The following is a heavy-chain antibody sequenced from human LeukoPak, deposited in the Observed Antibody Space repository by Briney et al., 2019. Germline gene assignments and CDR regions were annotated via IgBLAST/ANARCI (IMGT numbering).Heavy chain of an antibody. CDR3: ASQTIAARPFDY. Sequence: SETLSLTCTVSGGSISSYYWSWIRQPPGKGLEWIGYIYYSGSTNCNPSLKSRVTISVDTSKNQFSLKLSSVTAADTAVYYCASQTIAARPFDYWGQGTLVTVSS. D-gene: IGHD6-6*01. J-gene: IGHJ4*02. CDR1: GGSISSYY. V-gene: IGHV4-59*01. CDR2: IYYSGST.